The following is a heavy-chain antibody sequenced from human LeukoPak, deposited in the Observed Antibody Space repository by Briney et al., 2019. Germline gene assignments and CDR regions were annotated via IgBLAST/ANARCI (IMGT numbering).Heavy chain of an antibody. Sequence: PSETLSLTCAVSGGSISGGGYSWSWIRQPPGKGLEWIGYIYHSGSTYYNPSLKGRVTISVDRSKNQFSLKLSSVTAADTAVYYCARGYGDYYYYYGMDVWGQGTTVTVSS. CDR2: IYHSGST. D-gene: IGHD4-17*01. V-gene: IGHV4-30-2*01. CDR1: GGSISGGGYS. CDR3: ARGYGDYYYYYGMDV. J-gene: IGHJ6*02.